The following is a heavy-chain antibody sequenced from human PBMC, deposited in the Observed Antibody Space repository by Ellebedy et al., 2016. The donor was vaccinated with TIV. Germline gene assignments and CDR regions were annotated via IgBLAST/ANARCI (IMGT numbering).Heavy chain of an antibody. CDR3: ARRISAGAVLYYFDS. V-gene: IGHV3-20*01. J-gene: IGHJ4*02. D-gene: IGHD6-13*01. CDR1: GFTFDDYG. CDR2: INWNGGRT. Sequence: GESLKISCAASGFTFDDYGMTWVRQAPGTGLEWVSTINWNGGRTGYADSVKGRFTISRDNHENSLYLQMNSLRAEDTALYHCARRISAGAVLYYFDSWGQGTLVTVSS.